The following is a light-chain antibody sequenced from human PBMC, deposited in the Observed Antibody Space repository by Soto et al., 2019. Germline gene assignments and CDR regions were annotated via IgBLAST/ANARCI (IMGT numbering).Light chain of an antibody. CDR3: QQYNNWPPLT. J-gene: IGKJ4*01. Sequence: EIVMTQSPATLSVSPGERATLSCRASQSVSSNLAWYQQKPGQAPRLLIYCASTRAAGIPARFSGSGSGTEFTLTISSLQSEDFVVYYCQQYNNWPPLTFGGGTKLEIK. CDR2: CAS. V-gene: IGKV3-15*01. CDR1: QSVSSN.